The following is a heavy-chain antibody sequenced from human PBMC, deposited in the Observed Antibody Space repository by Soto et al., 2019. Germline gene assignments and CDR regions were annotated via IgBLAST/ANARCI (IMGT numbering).Heavy chain of an antibody. J-gene: IGHJ4*02. V-gene: IGHV1-18*01. CDR2: XTXXXRNX. Sequence: XVKVSCKASGYTFTNFGISWVRQAPGQXXXXXXXXTXXXRNXXYAXTXXXXANXXXXXXXSKAYMELRSLRSHDTAVYYCARGGTPIDYWGQGTMVTVSS. CDR1: GYTFTNFG. CDR3: ARGGTPIDY. D-gene: IGHD3-16*01.